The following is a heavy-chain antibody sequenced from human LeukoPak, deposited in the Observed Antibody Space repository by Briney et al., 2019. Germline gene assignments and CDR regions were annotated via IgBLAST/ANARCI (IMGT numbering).Heavy chain of an antibody. CDR3: ARAIRGSKIASRYYFYYMDV. J-gene: IGHJ6*03. Sequence: SVKVSCKASGGTFSSNAISWVRQAPGQGLEWMGGIIPIFGTANYAQKFQGRVTTTADKSTSTAYMELSSLRSEDTAVYYCARAIRGSKIASRYYFYYMDVWGKGTTVTISS. CDR1: GGTFSSNA. D-gene: IGHD3-10*01. V-gene: IGHV1-69*06. CDR2: IIPIFGTA.